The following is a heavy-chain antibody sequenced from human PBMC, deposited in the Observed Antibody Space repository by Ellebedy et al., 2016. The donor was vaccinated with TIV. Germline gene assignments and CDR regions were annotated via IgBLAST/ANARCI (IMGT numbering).Heavy chain of an antibody. CDR3: ARGGRIAAVPFDP. V-gene: IGHV4-31*03. CDR1: GGSISSGGYY. CDR2: IYYSGRT. Sequence: SETLSLTCTVSGGSISSGGYYWSWIRQHPGKGLEWIGYIYYSGRTYYNPSLKSRVTISVDTSKNQFSLKLSSVTAADTAVYYCARGGRIAAVPFDPWGQGTLVTVSS. D-gene: IGHD6-13*01. J-gene: IGHJ5*02.